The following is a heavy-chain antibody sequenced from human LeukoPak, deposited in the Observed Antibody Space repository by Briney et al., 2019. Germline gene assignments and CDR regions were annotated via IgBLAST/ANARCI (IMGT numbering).Heavy chain of an antibody. CDR1: GYTFTSYG. D-gene: IGHD5-12*01. CDR2: ISAYNGNT. Sequence: ASVKVSCKASGYTFTSYGISWVGQAPGQGLEWMGWISAYNGNTNFAQKFQGRVTMTTDTSTSTAYMELRSLRSDDTAVYYCAGSGDIVATKSFDYWGQGTLVTVSS. V-gene: IGHV1-18*01. J-gene: IGHJ4*02. CDR3: AGSGDIVATKSFDY.